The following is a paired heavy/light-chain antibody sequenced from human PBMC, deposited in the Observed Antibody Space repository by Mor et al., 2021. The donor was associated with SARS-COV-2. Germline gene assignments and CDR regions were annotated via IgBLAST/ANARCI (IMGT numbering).Light chain of an antibody. CDR1: QSVRND. CDR3: QQYHTRPPGGT. Sequence: DIVMTQSPATLSVSPGDRVTLSCRAGQSVRNDLAWYQQKAGQAPRLLIYAASTRATGIPARFSGSGSGTEFTLTISSLQSEDCAVYYCQQYHTRPPGGTFGQGTRVDIK. V-gene: IGKV3-15*01. J-gene: IGKJ1*01. CDR2: AAS.
Heavy chain of an antibody. J-gene: IGHJ6*02. CDR3: GRAPFQPDAEGTDHYYHGVDV. CDR2: IHYSGST. V-gene: IGHV4-30-4*01. D-gene: IGHD2-2*01. CDR1: GDSISTGDNF. Sequence: QVQLQESGPRLVKPSETLSLTCIISGDSISTGDNFWVWIRQSPRKGLEWIGYIHYSGSTLYNQSLQSRVSISVDRSNNHFSLKMASVTAADSAVYYCGRAPFQPDAEGTDHYYHGVDVWGQGITVTVSS.